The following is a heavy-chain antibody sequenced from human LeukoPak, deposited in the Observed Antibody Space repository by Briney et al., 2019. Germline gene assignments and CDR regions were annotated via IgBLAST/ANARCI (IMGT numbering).Heavy chain of an antibody. CDR2: IIPIFGTA. CDR3: ARLGYCSSTSCKNKY. CDR1: GYTFTGYY. V-gene: IGHV1-69*13. J-gene: IGHJ4*02. D-gene: IGHD2-2*01. Sequence: EASVKVSCKASGYTFTGYYMHWVRQAPGQGLEWMGGIIPIFGTANYAQKFQGRVTITADESTSTAYMELSSLRSEDTAVYYCARLGYCSSTSCKNKYWGQGTLVTVSS.